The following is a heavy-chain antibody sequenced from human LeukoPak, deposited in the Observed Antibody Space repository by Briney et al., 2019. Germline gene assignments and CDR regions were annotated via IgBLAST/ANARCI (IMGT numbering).Heavy chain of an antibody. CDR2: IDYRGST. CDR1: GGSISSYY. V-gene: IGHV4-59*08. Sequence: SETLSLTCTVSGGSISSYYWSWIRQPPGRGLEWIAYIDYRGSTTYNPSLKSRVTMSVDTSKNQFFLKLNSVTAADTAVYYCARGRPYSGGYHLDYWGQGTLVTVSA. CDR3: ARGRPYSGGYHLDY. J-gene: IGHJ4*02. D-gene: IGHD1-26*01.